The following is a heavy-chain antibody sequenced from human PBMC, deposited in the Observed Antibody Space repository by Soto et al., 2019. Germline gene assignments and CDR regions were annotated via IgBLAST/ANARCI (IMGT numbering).Heavy chain of an antibody. J-gene: IGHJ5*02. Sequence: PSETLSLTCTVSGASISTYYWSWIRQPAGKGLEWIGRTHTSANTNYSPPLQSRVTMSLDTSKNQFSLKLRFVTAADTAVYYCARGVSVAGTLRWFDPWGQGTLVTVSS. V-gene: IGHV4-4*07. D-gene: IGHD6-19*01. CDR3: ARGVSVAGTLRWFDP. CDR2: THTSANT. CDR1: GASISTYY.